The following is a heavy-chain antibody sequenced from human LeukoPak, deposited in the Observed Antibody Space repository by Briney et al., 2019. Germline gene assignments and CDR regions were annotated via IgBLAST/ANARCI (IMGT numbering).Heavy chain of an antibody. CDR1: GFTFSSYE. J-gene: IGHJ5*02. Sequence: GGSLRLSCAASGFTFSSYEMNWVRQVPGKGLVWVSSMDSDGSITTYADSVKGRFTISRDNAKKTLYLQMSSLRAEDTAVYYCVRGGNYVWGSYDPWGQGTLVTVSS. CDR2: MDSDGSIT. V-gene: IGHV3-74*01. D-gene: IGHD3-16*01. CDR3: VRGGNYVWGSYDP.